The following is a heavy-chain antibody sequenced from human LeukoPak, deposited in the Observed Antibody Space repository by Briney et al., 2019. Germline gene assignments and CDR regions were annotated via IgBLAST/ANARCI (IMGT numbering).Heavy chain of an antibody. CDR1: GFTLSSYA. CDR3: AKASGQLVPNSFFDY. Sequence: GGSLRLSCAASGFTLSSYAMSWVRQAPGKGLEWVSGIRGSGGSTYYADSVKGRFTISRDNSKNTLYLQMNSLRAEDTAVYYCAKASGQLVPNSFFDYWGQGTLVTVSS. J-gene: IGHJ4*02. CDR2: IRGSGGST. V-gene: IGHV3-23*01. D-gene: IGHD6-6*01.